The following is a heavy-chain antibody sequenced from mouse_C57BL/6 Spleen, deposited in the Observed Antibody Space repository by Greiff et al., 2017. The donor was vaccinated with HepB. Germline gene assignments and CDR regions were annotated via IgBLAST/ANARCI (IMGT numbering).Heavy chain of an antibody. CDR1: GFTFSSYG. CDR3: ARQGDYYGSSSWYFDV. V-gene: IGHV5-6*01. D-gene: IGHD1-1*01. J-gene: IGHJ1*03. Sequence: EVQLVESGGDLVKPGGSLKLSCAASGFTFSSYGMSWVRQTPDKRLEWVATISSGGSYTYYPDSVKGRFTISRDNAKNTLYLQMSSLKSEDTAMYYCARQGDYYGSSSWYFDVWGTGTTVTVSS. CDR2: ISSGGSYT.